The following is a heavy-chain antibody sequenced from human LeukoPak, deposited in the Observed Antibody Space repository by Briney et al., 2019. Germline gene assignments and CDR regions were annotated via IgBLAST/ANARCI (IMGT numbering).Heavy chain of an antibody. V-gene: IGHV1-18*04. CDR1: GYTFTGYY. CDR2: ISAYNGNT. Sequence: ASVKVSCKASGYTFTGYYMHWVRQAPGQGLEWMGWISAYNGNTNYAQKLQGRVTMTTDTSTSTAYMELRSLRSDDTAVYYCAREARYFDWLYPHYYYYMDVWGKGTTVTISS. D-gene: IGHD3-9*01. J-gene: IGHJ6*03. CDR3: AREARYFDWLYPHYYYYMDV.